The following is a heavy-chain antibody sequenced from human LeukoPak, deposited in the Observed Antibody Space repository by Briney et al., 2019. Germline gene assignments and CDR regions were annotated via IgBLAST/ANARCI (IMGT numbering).Heavy chain of an antibody. CDR1: GYTFTDYY. D-gene: IGHD2/OR15-2a*01. V-gene: IGHV1-69-2*01. CDR2: VDPEDGET. Sequence: ASVKVSCKVSGYTFTDYYMHWVQQAPGKGLGWMGLVDPEDGETIYAEKFQGRVTITADTSTDTAYMELSSLRSEDTAVYYCATDVSILGGPYPRTYNWFDPWGQGTLVTVSS. J-gene: IGHJ5*02. CDR3: ATDVSILGGPYPRTYNWFDP.